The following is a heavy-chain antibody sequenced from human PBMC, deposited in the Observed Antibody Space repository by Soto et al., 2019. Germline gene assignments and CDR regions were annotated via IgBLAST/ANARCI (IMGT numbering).Heavy chain of an antibody. V-gene: IGHV3-23*01. CDR3: AKDWTANNCLGGGCMAY. CDR1: GFSFSSYA. CDR2: IGDSGAKT. Sequence: EVQLLESGGSLVQPGGSLRLSCAASGFSFSSYAMTWVRQAPWKGLEWVAGIGDSGAKTYYADSAKGRFTISRDNSKNTLYLEMNRLRVDDTALYYCAKDWTANNCLGGGCMAYWGQGTLVNVSS. J-gene: IGHJ4*02. D-gene: IGHD2-15*01.